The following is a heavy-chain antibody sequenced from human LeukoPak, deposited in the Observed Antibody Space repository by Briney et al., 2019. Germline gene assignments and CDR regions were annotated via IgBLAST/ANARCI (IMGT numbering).Heavy chain of an antibody. CDR2: ISGSGGAGT. V-gene: IGHV3-23*01. D-gene: IGHD3-10*01. CDR1: GFTFSSYA. J-gene: IGHJ6*02. Sequence: GGSLRLSCAGSGFTFSSYAMSWVRQAPGKGLEWVSTISGSGGAGTYYADSVKGRFTVSRDNSRNTLYLPMNSLRAEDTAVYYCVKDRGGGRFYGMDVWGQGTTVTVSS. CDR3: VKDRGGGRFYGMDV.